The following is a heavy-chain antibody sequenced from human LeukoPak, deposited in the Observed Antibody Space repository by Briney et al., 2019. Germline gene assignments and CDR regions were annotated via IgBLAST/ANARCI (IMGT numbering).Heavy chain of an antibody. CDR1: GFTFSSYG. CDR3: ARERYSSSPGWFDP. CDR2: IRYDGSNK. Sequence: PGGSLRLSCAASGFTFSSYGMHWVRQAPGKGLEWVAFIRYDGSNKYYADSVKGRFTISRDNSKNTLYLQMNSLRAEDTAVYYCARERYSSSPGWFDPWGQGTLVTVSS. D-gene: IGHD6-6*01. J-gene: IGHJ5*02. V-gene: IGHV3-30*02.